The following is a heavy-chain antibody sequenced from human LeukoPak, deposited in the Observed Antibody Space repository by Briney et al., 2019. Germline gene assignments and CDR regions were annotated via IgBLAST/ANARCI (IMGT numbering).Heavy chain of an antibody. CDR2: IYHSGST. CDR1: GGSISSSSYY. Sequence: SETLSLTCTVSGGSISSSSYYWGWIRQPPGKGLEWIGSIYHSGSTYYNPSLKSRVTISVDTSKNQFSLKLSSVTAADTAVYYCARVGGSYYETFDDAFDIWGQGTMVTVSS. V-gene: IGHV4-39*07. CDR3: ARVGGSYYETFDDAFDI. J-gene: IGHJ3*02. D-gene: IGHD1-26*01.